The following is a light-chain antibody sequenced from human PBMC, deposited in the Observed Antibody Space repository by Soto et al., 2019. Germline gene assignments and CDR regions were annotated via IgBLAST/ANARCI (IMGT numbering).Light chain of an antibody. CDR1: SSDIGGYNY. CDR3: SSYTSGSTYVV. V-gene: IGLV2-14*01. CDR2: AVT. J-gene: IGLJ2*01. Sequence: QSALTQPASVSGSPGQSITISCTGTSSDIGGYNYVSWYQQHPGKAPKLMIYAVTNRPSGVSDRFSGSKSGNTASLTISGLQAEDEADYYCSSYTSGSTYVVFGGGTKLTVL.